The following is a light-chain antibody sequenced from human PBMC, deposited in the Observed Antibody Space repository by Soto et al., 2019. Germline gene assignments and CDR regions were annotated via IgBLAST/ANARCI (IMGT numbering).Light chain of an antibody. Sequence: DGVMTPSPLSLPVTLGQPASISCRSSQSLVYSDGNTYLIWFQQRPGQPPRRLIYKVSNRESGVPARVSGSWSGTDFTLKISMVESEDVGVYSCMQCTHLPGTFGQGTKVQIK. V-gene: IGKV2-30*01. CDR1: QSLVYSDGNTY. J-gene: IGKJ1*01. CDR2: KVS. CDR3: MQCTHLPGT.